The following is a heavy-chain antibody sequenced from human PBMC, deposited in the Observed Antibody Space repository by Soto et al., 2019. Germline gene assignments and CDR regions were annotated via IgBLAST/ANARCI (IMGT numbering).Heavy chain of an antibody. CDR2: IHRTGRT. Sequence: SETLSLTCAVSGGSFTSNNWWTWVRQPPGKGLEWIGEIHRTGRTKYNPSLKSRVTISLEKSENQFSLKVTSLTPADTAVYYCASRDPGTSVDYWGQGTLVTVSS. V-gene: IGHV4-4*02. CDR3: ASRDPGTSVDY. J-gene: IGHJ4*02. D-gene: IGHD1-7*01. CDR1: GGSFTSNNW.